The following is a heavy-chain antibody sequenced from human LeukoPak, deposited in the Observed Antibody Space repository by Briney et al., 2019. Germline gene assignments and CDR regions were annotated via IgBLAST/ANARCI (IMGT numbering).Heavy chain of an antibody. CDR2: ISPSGTHI. CDR1: GFPFTDTY. Sequence: GGSLRLSCAVSGFPFTDTYMMWIRPAPGKGLESLSYISPSGTHISYADSVKGQFTISRDNAKNALYLQMYSLRAEDTAVYYCTRDPRRLDYWGQGTLVTVSS. CDR3: TRDPRRLDY. J-gene: IGHJ4*02. V-gene: IGHV3-11*01.